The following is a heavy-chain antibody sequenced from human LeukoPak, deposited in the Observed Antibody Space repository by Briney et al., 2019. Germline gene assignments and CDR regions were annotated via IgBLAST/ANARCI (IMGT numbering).Heavy chain of an antibody. V-gene: IGHV3-7*01. D-gene: IGHD6-6*01. CDR2: INQDGSVK. CDR3: ARIGYSSSSLDY. J-gene: IGHJ4*02. Sequence: GGSLRLSCAASEFPFSNYWLSWVRQAPGKGLEWVANINQDGSVKYYVDSVKGRFTISRDNAKDSLYLQVNSLRVEDTAVYYCARIGYSSSSLDYWGQGTLVTVPS. CDR1: EFPFSNYW.